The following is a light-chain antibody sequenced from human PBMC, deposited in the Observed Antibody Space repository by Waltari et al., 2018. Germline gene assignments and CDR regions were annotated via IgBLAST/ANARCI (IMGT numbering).Light chain of an antibody. CDR1: QSVANN. CDR2: DAS. CDR3: QQYNDWYS. Sequence: EKVLTQFPPTVSGSPGDRVPLSCRASQSVANNVAWYQHRSGQAPRPVIYDASTRASGIPARFSGSGSGTEFTLTISGLQSEDCALYYCQQYNDWYSFGQGTKLEIK. V-gene: IGKV3-15*01. J-gene: IGKJ2*03.